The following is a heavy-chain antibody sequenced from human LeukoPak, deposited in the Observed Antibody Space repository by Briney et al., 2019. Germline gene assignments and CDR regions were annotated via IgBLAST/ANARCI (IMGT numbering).Heavy chain of an antibody. Sequence: GASVKVSCKASGYTFTGYYMHWVRQAPGQGLEWMGTINPRGGSTTYTQKFQGRVTMTRDTSTNTVYMEVSSLRTEDTAVYYCARDFKVDSSGWNLYYFDYWGQGTLVTVSS. J-gene: IGHJ4*02. CDR3: ARDFKVDSSGWNLYYFDY. CDR1: GYTFTGYY. D-gene: IGHD6-19*01. V-gene: IGHV1-46*01. CDR2: INPRGGST.